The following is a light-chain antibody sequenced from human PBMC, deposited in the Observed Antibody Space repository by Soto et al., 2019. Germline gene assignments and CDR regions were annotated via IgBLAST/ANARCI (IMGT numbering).Light chain of an antibody. Sequence: DVQMTQAPSSLSASVGDRVTITCRASQGISNYLAWYQQKPGKVPKLLIYAESILQSGVPSRFSGSGSGTDFTLTISSLQPEDVATYYCQKYNSATRTFGGGTKVEIK. CDR3: QKYNSATRT. CDR2: AES. V-gene: IGKV1-27*01. J-gene: IGKJ4*01. CDR1: QGISNY.